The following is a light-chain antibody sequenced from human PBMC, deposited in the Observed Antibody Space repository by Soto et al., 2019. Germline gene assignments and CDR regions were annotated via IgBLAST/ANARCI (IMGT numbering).Light chain of an antibody. CDR3: QQFNSWLLT. CDR1: QSVSSY. Sequence: EIVLTQSPATLSLSPGERATLSCRASQSVSSYLAWYQQKPGQAPRLLIYGASNRATGIPDRFSGSGSGTDFTLTISRLEPEDFAIYYCQQFNSWLLTFGGGTKV. V-gene: IGKV3-11*01. CDR2: GAS. J-gene: IGKJ4*01.